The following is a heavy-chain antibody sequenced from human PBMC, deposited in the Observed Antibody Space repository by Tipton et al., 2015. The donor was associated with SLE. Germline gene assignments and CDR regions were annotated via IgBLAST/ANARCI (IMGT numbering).Heavy chain of an antibody. Sequence: LRLSCAASGFTFSSYGMHWIRQPPGKGLEWIGYIYYSGSTNYNPSLKSRVTISVDTSKNQFSLKLSSVTAADTAVYYCARDKGSPTGYYYYMDVWGKGTTVTVSS. V-gene: IGHV4-59*01. CDR2: IYYSGST. D-gene: IGHD3-9*01. CDR1: GFTFSSYG. CDR3: ARDKGSPTGYYYYMDV. J-gene: IGHJ6*03.